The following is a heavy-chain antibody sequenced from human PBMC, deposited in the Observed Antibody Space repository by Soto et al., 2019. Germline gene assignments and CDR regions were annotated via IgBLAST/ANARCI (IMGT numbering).Heavy chain of an antibody. D-gene: IGHD1-26*01. CDR1: GFTFSDAW. CDR3: KWEQQYYYGMDV. J-gene: IGHJ6*02. V-gene: IGHV3-15*01. Sequence: EVQLVESGGGLVKPGGSLRLSCAASGFTFSDAWMSWVRQAPGKGLEWVGRIKSKGGGGTVEYAAPVKGRFTISRDDSKNTLYLQMNSLKTEDTAVYYCKWEQQYYYGMDVWGQGTTVTVSS. CDR2: IKSKGGGGTV.